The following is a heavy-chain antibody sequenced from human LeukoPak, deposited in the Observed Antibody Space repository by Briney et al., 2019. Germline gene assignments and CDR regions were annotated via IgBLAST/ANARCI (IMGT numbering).Heavy chain of an antibody. Sequence: SETLSLTCTVSGGSISSYYWSWIRQPPGKGLEWIGYIYYSGSTNYNPSLKSRVTISVDTSKNQFSLKLSSVTAADTAVYYCANVWGSYLDNWFDPWGQGTLVTVSS. CDR3: ANVWGSYLDNWFDP. J-gene: IGHJ5*02. V-gene: IGHV4-59*01. CDR2: IYYSGST. CDR1: GGSISSYY. D-gene: IGHD3-16*02.